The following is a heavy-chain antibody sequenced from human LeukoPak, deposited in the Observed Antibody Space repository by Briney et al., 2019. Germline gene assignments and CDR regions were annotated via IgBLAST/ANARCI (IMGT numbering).Heavy chain of an antibody. CDR3: AIGGVLRSARFDY. J-gene: IGHJ4*02. CDR2: ISGSGGST. Sequence: GGSLRLSCAASGFTFSSYAMSWVRHAPGKGLEWVSAISGSGGSTYYADSAKGRFTISRDNSKNTLYLQMNSLRAEDTAVYYCAIGGVLRSARFDYWGQGTLVTVSS. CDR1: GFTFSSYA. D-gene: IGHD5-12*01. V-gene: IGHV3-23*01.